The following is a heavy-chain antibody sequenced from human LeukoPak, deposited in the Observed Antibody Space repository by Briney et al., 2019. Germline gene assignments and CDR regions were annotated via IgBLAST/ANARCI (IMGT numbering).Heavy chain of an antibody. CDR2: INHSGST. J-gene: IGHJ4*02. V-gene: IGHV4-34*01. CDR1: GGSFSGYY. Sequence: SETLSLTCAVYGGSFSGYYWSWIRQPPGKGLEWIGEINHSGSTNYNPSLKSRVTISVDTSKNQFSLKLSSVTAADTAVYYCARDLNVNDYWGQGTLVTVSS. CDR3: ARDLNVNDY.